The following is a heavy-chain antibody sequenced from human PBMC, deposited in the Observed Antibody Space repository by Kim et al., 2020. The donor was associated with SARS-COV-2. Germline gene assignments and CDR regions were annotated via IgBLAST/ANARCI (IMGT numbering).Heavy chain of an antibody. CDR1: GGSISSSNW. CDR3: ARGGWLQAPHYFDY. V-gene: IGHV4-4*02. CDR2: IYHSGST. J-gene: IGHJ4*02. D-gene: IGHD5-12*01. Sequence: SETLSLTCAVSGGSISSSNWWSWVRQPPGKGLEWIGEIYHSGSTNYNPSLKSRVTISVDKSKNQFSLKLSSVTAADTAVYYCARGGWLQAPHYFDYWGQGTLVTVSS.